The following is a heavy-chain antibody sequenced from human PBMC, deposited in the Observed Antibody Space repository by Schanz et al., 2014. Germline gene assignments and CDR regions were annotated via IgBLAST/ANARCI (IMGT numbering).Heavy chain of an antibody. Sequence: QVQLVQSGAEVKKPGSSMKVSCKASGGTFSTYPINWLRQAPGQGLEWMGRIIPIHGIANYAQKFQGRVTNTADKSTSTASMELSSLRSEDTAVYYCARGPSQGYSYGHNIGAYYYGMDVWGQGTTVTVSS. V-gene: IGHV1-69*02. CDR1: GGTFSTYP. CDR3: ARGPSQGYSYGHNIGAYYYGMDV. D-gene: IGHD5-18*01. J-gene: IGHJ6*02. CDR2: IIPIHGIA.